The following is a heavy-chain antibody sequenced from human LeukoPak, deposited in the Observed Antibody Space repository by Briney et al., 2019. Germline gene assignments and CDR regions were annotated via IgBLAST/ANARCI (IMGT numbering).Heavy chain of an antibody. Sequence: SETLSLTCAVYGGSFSGYYWSWLRQPPGKGLEWIGEINHSGSTNYNPSLKSRVTISVDTSKNQFSLKLSSVTAADTAVYYCARGRKEPLRYFDWLLDAFDIWGQGTMVTVSS. CDR3: ARGRKEPLRYFDWLLDAFDI. CDR2: INHSGST. CDR1: GGSFSGYY. D-gene: IGHD3-9*01. V-gene: IGHV4-34*01. J-gene: IGHJ3*02.